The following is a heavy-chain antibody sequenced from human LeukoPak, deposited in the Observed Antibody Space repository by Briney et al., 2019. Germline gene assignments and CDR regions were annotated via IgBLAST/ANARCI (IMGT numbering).Heavy chain of an antibody. CDR1: GFTFSSHG. V-gene: IGHV3-23*01. CDR2: ISGSGDNT. J-gene: IGHJ3*02. Sequence: GGSLRLSCAASGFTFSSHGMSWVRQAPGKGLEWVSTISGSGDNTYYADSVKGRFTISRDNSKNTLYLQMNSLRGEDTALYYCARGGLIQRHAFDIWGQGTVVTVSS. CDR3: ARGGLIQRHAFDI. D-gene: IGHD1-1*01.